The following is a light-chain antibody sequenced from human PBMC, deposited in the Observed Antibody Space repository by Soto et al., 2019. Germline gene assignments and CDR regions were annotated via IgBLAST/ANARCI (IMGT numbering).Light chain of an antibody. CDR1: LGIGNG. CDR2: AAS. Sequence: DIRMTQSPSSLSASVGDRVTITCRASLGIGNGVAWYQQKPGNAPKLLIYAASTLQSGVTTRISGRGSGTEFTLTISSLQPEDVATYYCQKYNSSPRTFGQGTKVEMK. CDR3: QKYNSSPRT. V-gene: IGKV1-27*01. J-gene: IGKJ1*01.